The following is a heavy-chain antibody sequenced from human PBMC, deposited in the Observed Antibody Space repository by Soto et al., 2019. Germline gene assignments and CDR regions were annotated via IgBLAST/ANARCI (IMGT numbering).Heavy chain of an antibody. D-gene: IGHD2-2*01. CDR3: ARQPSCSSTSCYWYFDL. CDR1: GYTFTSYG. J-gene: IGHJ2*01. Sequence: QVPLVQSGAEVKKPGASVKVSCKASGYTFTSYGISWVRQAPGQGLEWIGWISAYNGNTNYAQKLQGRVTMTTDTSTSTAYMELRSLRSDDTAVYYCARQPSCSSTSCYWYFDLWGRGTLVTVSS. V-gene: IGHV1-18*01. CDR2: ISAYNGNT.